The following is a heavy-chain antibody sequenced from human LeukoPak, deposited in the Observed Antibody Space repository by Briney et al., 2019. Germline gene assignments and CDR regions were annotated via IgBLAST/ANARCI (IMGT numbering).Heavy chain of an antibody. V-gene: IGHV7-4-1*02. CDR1: GYTFTSYA. CDR3: ARDPSGTTTQNY. CDR2: INTNTGDP. Sequence: ASVKVSCKASGYTFTSYAMNWVRQAPGQGLEWMGWINTNTGDPTYAQGFTRRLVFSLDTSASTAYLQISSLKAEDTAVYYCARDPSGTTTQNYWGQGTLVTVSS. D-gene: IGHD1-1*01. J-gene: IGHJ4*02.